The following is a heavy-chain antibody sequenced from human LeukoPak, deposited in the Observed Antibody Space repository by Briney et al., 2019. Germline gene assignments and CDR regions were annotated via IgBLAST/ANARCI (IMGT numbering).Heavy chain of an antibody. J-gene: IGHJ4*02. CDR3: VKHRGMTTVTPLDF. Sequence: GESLQISCKGSGYSFTSYWIGWVRQMPGKGLEWMGIIYPEDSDTRYSPSFQGQVTISADKSISTAYLQWSSLKASDSAMYYCVKHRGMTTVTPLDFWGQGTLVTVSS. D-gene: IGHD4-17*01. V-gene: IGHV5-51*01. CDR2: IYPEDSDT. CDR1: GYSFTSYW.